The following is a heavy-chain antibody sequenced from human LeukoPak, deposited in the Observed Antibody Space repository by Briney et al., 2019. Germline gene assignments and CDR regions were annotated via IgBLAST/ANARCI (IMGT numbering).Heavy chain of an antibody. CDR3: AREIVTGSRRGNLQH. CDR1: GNTFTTYY. V-gene: IGHV1-46*01. CDR2: IYPSDGTT. D-gene: IGHD2/OR15-2a*01. J-gene: IGHJ1*01. Sequence: ASVKVSCKASGNTFTTYYMHWVRQAPGQGLEWMGRIYPSDGTTIYAQKFQGRVTVTRDTSTSTVYLELSSLRSEDTAVYYCAREIVTGSRRGNLQHWGQGTLVTVSS.